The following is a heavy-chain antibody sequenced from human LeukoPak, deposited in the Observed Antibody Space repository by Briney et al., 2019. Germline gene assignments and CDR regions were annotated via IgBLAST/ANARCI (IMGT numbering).Heavy chain of an antibody. J-gene: IGHJ3*01. CDR1: GGSISNKSHY. CDR2: ISYSGTT. CDR3: AGSVYYDSSGYYWGAFDL. V-gene: IGHV4-39*01. Sequence: PSETLSLTCTVSGGSISNKSHYWGWIRQTPGKGLEWIGSISYSGTTYYNPSLKSRVTISVDTSKNQFSLKLTSVTAADTAVHYCAGSVYYDSSGYYWGAFDLWGQGTMVTVSS. D-gene: IGHD3-22*01.